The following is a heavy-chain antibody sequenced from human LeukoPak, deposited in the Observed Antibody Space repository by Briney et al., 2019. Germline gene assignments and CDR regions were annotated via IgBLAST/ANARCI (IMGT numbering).Heavy chain of an antibody. D-gene: IGHD3-22*01. J-gene: IGHJ3*02. Sequence: SETLSLTCTVSGGSISSYYWSWVRQPPGKGLEWIGYIYYSGSTNYNPSLKSRVTISVDTSKNQFSLKLSSVTAADTAVYYCARRYYCDSSRAFDIWGQGTMVTVSS. V-gene: IGHV4-59*08. CDR2: IYYSGST. CDR3: ARRYYCDSSRAFDI. CDR1: GGSISSYY.